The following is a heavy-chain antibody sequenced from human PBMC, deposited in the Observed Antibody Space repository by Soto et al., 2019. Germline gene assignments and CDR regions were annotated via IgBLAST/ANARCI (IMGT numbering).Heavy chain of an antibody. Sequence: PGESMKISCKGSGYRFTSYGSGWVRQMPGKGLEWMGIIYPGDSDTRYSPSFQGQVIISADKSISTAYLQWSSLKASDTDMYYCARPRSQQWLLDPWGQGTLVTVSS. CDR2: IYPGDSDT. D-gene: IGHD5-12*01. CDR3: ARPRSQQWLLDP. J-gene: IGHJ5*02. V-gene: IGHV5-51*01. CDR1: GYRFTSYG.